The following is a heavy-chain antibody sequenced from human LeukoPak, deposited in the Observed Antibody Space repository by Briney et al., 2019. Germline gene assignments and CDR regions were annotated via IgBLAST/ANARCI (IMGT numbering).Heavy chain of an antibody. CDR3: AKAGGPLRVDYFDY. Sequence: GGSLRLSCAASGFTVSSNYMSWVRQAPGKGLEWVSAISGSGGSTYYADSVKGRFTISRDNSKNTLYLRMNSLRAEDTAVYYCAKAGGPLRVDYFDYWGQGTLVTVSS. J-gene: IGHJ4*02. CDR1: GFTVSSNY. CDR2: ISGSGGST. V-gene: IGHV3-23*01. D-gene: IGHD4-23*01.